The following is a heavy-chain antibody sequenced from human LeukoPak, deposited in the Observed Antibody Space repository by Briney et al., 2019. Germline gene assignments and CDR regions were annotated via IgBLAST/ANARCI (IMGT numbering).Heavy chain of an antibody. CDR1: GFTFSSYA. V-gene: IGHV3-23*01. CDR3: ASKKDILTGFDY. D-gene: IGHD3-9*01. CDR2: ISGSGGST. J-gene: IGHJ4*02. Sequence: GSLRLSCAASGFTFSSYAMSWVRQAPGKGLEWVSAISGSGGSTYYADSVKGRFTISRDNSKNTLYLQMNSLRAEDTAVYYCASKKDILTGFDYWGQGTLVTVSS.